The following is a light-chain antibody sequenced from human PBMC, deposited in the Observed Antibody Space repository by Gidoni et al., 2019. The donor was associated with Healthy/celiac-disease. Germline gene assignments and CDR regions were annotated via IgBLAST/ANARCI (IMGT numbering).Light chain of an antibody. CDR3: QRSYSTPRT. Sequence: DIQMTQSPSSLSASVGDRVPIPCRASQSISSYLNWYQQKPGKAPKLLIYAASSLQSGVPSRFSGSGSGTDFTLTISSLQPEDFATYYCQRSYSTPRTFGQGTKLEIK. V-gene: IGKV1-39*01. CDR1: QSISSY. CDR2: AAS. J-gene: IGKJ2*01.